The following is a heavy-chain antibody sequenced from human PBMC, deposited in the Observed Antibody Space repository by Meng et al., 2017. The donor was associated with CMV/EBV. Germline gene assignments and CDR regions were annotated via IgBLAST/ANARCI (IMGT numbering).Heavy chain of an antibody. CDR1: GGTFSSYA. CDR2: IIPILGIA. J-gene: IGHJ6*02. CDR3: ARATYYDFWSGYPPDV. V-gene: IGHV1-69*10. D-gene: IGHD3-3*01. Sequence: SVKVSCKASGGTFSSYAISWVRQAPGQGLEWMGGIIPILGIANYAQKFQGRVTITADKSTSTAYMELRSLRSDDTAVYYCARATYYDFWSGYPPDVWGQGTTVTVSS.